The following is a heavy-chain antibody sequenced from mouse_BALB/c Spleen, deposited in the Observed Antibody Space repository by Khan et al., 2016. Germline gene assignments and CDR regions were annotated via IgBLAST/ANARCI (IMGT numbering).Heavy chain of an antibody. V-gene: IGHV9-3*02. CDR3: ARSDGNFDY. CDR1: GYTFTNYG. D-gene: IGHD1-1*01. CDR2: INTNTGEP. Sequence: QIQLVQSGPELKKPGETVKISCKASGYTFTNYGMNWVKQAPGKGLKWMGWINTNTGEPTYAEEFKGRFAFSLETSASTAYWQINNLTNENTATYFCARSDGNFDYWGQGTTLTVSS. J-gene: IGHJ2*01.